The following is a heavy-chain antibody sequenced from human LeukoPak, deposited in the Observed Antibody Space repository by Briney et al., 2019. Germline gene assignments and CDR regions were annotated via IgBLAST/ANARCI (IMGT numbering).Heavy chain of an antibody. Sequence: SETLSLTCTVSGGSISSYYWSWIRQPAGKGLEWIGRIYTSGSTNYNPSLKSRVTMSVDTSKNQFSLKLSSVTAADTAVYYCARGYSSSWYVPIIYWGQGTLVTVSS. CDR3: ARGYSSSWYVPIIY. CDR1: GGSISSYY. J-gene: IGHJ4*02. D-gene: IGHD6-13*01. CDR2: IYTSGST. V-gene: IGHV4-4*07.